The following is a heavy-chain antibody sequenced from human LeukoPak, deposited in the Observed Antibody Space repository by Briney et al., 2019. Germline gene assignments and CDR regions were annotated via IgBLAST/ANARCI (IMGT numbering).Heavy chain of an antibody. V-gene: IGHV4-59*01. J-gene: IGHJ5*02. CDR1: GGSISSYY. Sequence: SETLSLTCTVSGGSISSYYWSWIRQPPGKGLEWIGYIYYSGSTNYTPSLKSRVTISVDTSKNQFSLKLSSVTAADTAVYYCASDYDSSGYYYHWGQGTLVTVSS. CDR3: ASDYDSSGYYYH. CDR2: IYYSGST. D-gene: IGHD3-22*01.